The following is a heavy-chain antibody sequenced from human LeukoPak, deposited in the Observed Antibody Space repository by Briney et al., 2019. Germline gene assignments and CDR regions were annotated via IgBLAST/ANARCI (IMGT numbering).Heavy chain of an antibody. V-gene: IGHV3-48*04. CDR2: ISSSSSTI. CDR3: ARDESPSYYYDSSGYYSY. CDR1: GFTFSSYS. Sequence: GGSLRLSCAASGFTFSSYSMNWVRQAPGKGLEWVSYISSSSSTIYFADSVKGRFTISRDNAKNSLYLQMNSLRAEDTAVYYCARDESPSYYYDSSGYYSYWGQGTLVTVSS. D-gene: IGHD3-22*01. J-gene: IGHJ4*02.